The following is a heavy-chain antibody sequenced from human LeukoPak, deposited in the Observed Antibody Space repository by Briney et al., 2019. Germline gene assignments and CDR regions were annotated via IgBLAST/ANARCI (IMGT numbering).Heavy chain of an antibody. Sequence: PGGSLRLSCAASGIVFSNTAMNWARQSPGRGLEWISAISGGGERTFYADSVKGRFTISRDNAKNSLFLQMSSLRGEDTAVYYCVKPWQDIALLPGEEDAFDIWGQGTTVTVSS. CDR1: GIVFSNTA. CDR2: ISGGGERT. CDR3: VKPWQDIALLPGEEDAFDI. J-gene: IGHJ3*02. V-gene: IGHV3-23*01. D-gene: IGHD2-2*01.